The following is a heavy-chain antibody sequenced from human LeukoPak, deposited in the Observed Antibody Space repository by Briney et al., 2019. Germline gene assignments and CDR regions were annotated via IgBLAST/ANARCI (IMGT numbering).Heavy chain of an antibody. Sequence: GASVKVSCRASGFTFTSSAMQWVRQARGQRLEWIGWIVVRSGNTNYAQKLQERVTITTDMSTSTAYMELSSLTSEDTAVYYCAASLDYGDYSGYWGQGTLVTVPS. J-gene: IGHJ4*02. CDR2: IVVRSGNT. CDR3: AASLDYGDYSGY. V-gene: IGHV1-58*02. CDR1: GFTFTSSA. D-gene: IGHD4-17*01.